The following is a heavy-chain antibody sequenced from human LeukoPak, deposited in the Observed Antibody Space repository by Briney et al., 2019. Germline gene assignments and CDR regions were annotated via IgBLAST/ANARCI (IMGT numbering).Heavy chain of an antibody. J-gene: IGHJ4*02. CDR3: ARDSSSWSLPAY. Sequence: ASVKVSCKASGYTFTGYYMHWVRQAPGQGLEWMGWINPNSGGTNYAQKFQGRVTMTRDTSISTAYMELSRLRSDDTAVYYCARDSSSWSLPAYWGQGTLVTVSS. V-gene: IGHV1-2*02. CDR1: GYTFTGYY. CDR2: INPNSGGT. D-gene: IGHD6-13*01.